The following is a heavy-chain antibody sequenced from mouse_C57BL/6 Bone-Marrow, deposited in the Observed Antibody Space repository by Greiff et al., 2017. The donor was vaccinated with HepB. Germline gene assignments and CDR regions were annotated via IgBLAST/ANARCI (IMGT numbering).Heavy chain of an antibody. CDR1: GYTFTSYW. J-gene: IGHJ1*03. CDR2: IDPSDSYT. V-gene: IGHV1-69*01. Sequence: QVQLKQPGAELVMPGASVKLSCKASGYTFTSYWMHWVKQRPGQGLEWIGEIDPSDSYTNYNQKFKGKSTLTVDKSSSTAYMQLSSLTSEDSAVYYCARIPYYSNYVAPYWYFDVGGTGTTVTVSS. D-gene: IGHD2-5*01. CDR3: ARIPYYSNYVAPYWYFDV.